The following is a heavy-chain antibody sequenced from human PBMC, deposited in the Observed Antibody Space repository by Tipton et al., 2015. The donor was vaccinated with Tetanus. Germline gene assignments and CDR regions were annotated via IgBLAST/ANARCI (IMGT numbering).Heavy chain of an antibody. J-gene: IGHJ5*02. CDR3: ARYSIVATSNNWFDP. Sequence: TLSLTCTVSGGSISGHYWSWIRQPPGKGLEWIGYMYHSGQAYYNSSLKSRVVILVDTSKNQFSLKLSSVTAADTAVYYCARYSIVATSNNWFDPWGQGTLVTVSS. CDR2: MYHSGQA. V-gene: IGHV4-30-4*08. D-gene: IGHD5-12*01. CDR1: GGSISGHY.